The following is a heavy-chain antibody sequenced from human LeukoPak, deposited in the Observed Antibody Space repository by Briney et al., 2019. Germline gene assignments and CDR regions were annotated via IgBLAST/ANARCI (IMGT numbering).Heavy chain of an antibody. CDR3: ARDRAAHTIFGVPRVD. J-gene: IGHJ4*02. Sequence: GGSLRLSCAASGFTFSSYGMHWVRQAPGKGLEWVAVIWYDGSNKYYADSVKGRFTISRDNSKNTLYLQMNSLRAEDTAVYYCARDRAAHTIFGVPRVDWGQGTLVTVSS. CDR2: IWYDGSNK. V-gene: IGHV3-33*01. CDR1: GFTFSSYG. D-gene: IGHD3-3*01.